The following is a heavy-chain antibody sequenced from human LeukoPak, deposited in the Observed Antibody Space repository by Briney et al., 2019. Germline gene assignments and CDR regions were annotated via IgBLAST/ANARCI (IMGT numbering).Heavy chain of an antibody. V-gene: IGHV3-23*01. D-gene: IGHD3-22*01. CDR1: GFTFSSYA. J-gene: IGHJ4*02. Sequence: GGSLRLSCAASGFTFSSYAMSWDRQAPGKGLEWVSAISGSGGSTYYADSVKGRFTISRDNSKNTLYLQMNSLRAEDTAVYYCAKAMYYYDSSGYYYFDYWGQGTLVTVSS. CDR3: AKAMYYYDSSGYYYFDY. CDR2: ISGSGGST.